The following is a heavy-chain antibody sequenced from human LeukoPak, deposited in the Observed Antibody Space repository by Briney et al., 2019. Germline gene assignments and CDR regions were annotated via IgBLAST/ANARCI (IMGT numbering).Heavy chain of an antibody. J-gene: IGHJ4*02. CDR2: IYYSGST. D-gene: IGHD6-13*01. CDR1: GGSFSGYY. Sequence: SETLSLTCTVSGGSFSGYYWGWIRQPPGKGLEWIGSIYYSGSTYYNPSLKSRVTISVDTSKNQFSLKLSSVTAADTAVYYCARYSSSWGKFDYWGQGTLVTVSS. V-gene: IGHV4-39*01. CDR3: ARYSSSWGKFDY.